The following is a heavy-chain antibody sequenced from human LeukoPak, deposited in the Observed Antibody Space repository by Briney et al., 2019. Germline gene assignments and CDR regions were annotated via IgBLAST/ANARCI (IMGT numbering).Heavy chain of an antibody. CDR3: AIDGAWGAGYMDV. J-gene: IGHJ6*03. CDR1: GFTFSSYG. D-gene: IGHD1-26*01. CDR2: IRSDGSNK. V-gene: IGHV3-30*02. Sequence: GGSLRLSCAASGFTFSSYGIYWIRQVPGKGLEWEAFIRSDGSNKDYADSVKGRFTISRDNSKNTLYLQMNSLRAEDTAVYYCAIDGAWGAGYMDVWGKGTTVTVSS.